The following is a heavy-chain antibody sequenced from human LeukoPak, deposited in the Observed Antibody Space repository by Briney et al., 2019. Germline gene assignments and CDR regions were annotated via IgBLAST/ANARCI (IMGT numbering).Heavy chain of an antibody. CDR3: ARYCGGDCYGMDV. CDR1: EFTFSSYW. J-gene: IGHJ6*02. V-gene: IGHV3-7*01. CDR2: IKQDGSEK. D-gene: IGHD2-21*01. Sequence: GGSLRLSCTASEFTFSSYWMSWVRQAPGKGLEWVANIKQDGSEKDYVDSVKGRFTISRDNAKNSLYLQMNSLRAEDKAVYYCARYCGGDCYGMDVWGQGTTVTVSS.